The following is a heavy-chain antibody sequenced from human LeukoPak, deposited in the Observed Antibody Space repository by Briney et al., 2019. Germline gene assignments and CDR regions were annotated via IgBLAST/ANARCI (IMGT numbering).Heavy chain of an antibody. Sequence: LSLTCTVSGGSIGTYYWSWIRQPPGKGLEWVSGISWNSGSIGYADSVKGRFTISRDNAKNSLYLQMNSLRAEDTALYYCAKDIFTMVRGVVDYWGQGTLVTVSS. J-gene: IGHJ4*02. CDR2: ISWNSGSI. D-gene: IGHD3-10*01. V-gene: IGHV3-9*01. CDR3: AKDIFTMVRGVVDY. CDR1: GGSIGTYY.